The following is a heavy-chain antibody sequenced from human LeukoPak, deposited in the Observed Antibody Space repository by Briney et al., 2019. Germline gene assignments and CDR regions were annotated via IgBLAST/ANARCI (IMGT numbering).Heavy chain of an antibody. J-gene: IGHJ4*02. V-gene: IGHV3-48*02. D-gene: IGHD5-12*01. Sequence: GGSLRLSCAASGFTFSSYSMNWVRQAPGKGLEWVSYISSSSTIYYADSVKGRFTISRDNAKNSLYLQMNSLRDEDTAVYYCASHSGYDLFDYWGQGTLVTVSS. CDR1: GFTFSSYS. CDR3: ASHSGYDLFDY. CDR2: ISSSSTI.